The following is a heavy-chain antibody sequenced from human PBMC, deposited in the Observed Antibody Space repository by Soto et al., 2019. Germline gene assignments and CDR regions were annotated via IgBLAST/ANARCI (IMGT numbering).Heavy chain of an antibody. J-gene: IGHJ4*02. CDR1: GYTFTSYY. Sequence: AYVKVSCKASGYTFTSYYMHWVRQALGQGLEWMGIINPSGGSTSYAQKFQSRVTMTRDTSTSPVYMELSRLRSEDTAVYYCARDGPVGATRGMDYWGQGTLVTVSS. CDR2: INPSGGST. D-gene: IGHD1-26*01. CDR3: ARDGPVGATRGMDY. V-gene: IGHV1-46*01.